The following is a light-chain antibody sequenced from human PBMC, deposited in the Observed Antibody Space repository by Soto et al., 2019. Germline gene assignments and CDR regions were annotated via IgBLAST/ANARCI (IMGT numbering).Light chain of an antibody. CDR3: QQSYNTPRT. CDR2: SAT. Sequence: DIQMTQSPSSLSASVGDTVTITCRASQRVSIFLNWYQQKPGKAPKLLIYSATSLQSGVPSRFRASFFGTDFTLTISSLQPEDFATYYCQQSYNTPRTFGQGTKVEVK. V-gene: IGKV1-39*01. J-gene: IGKJ1*01. CDR1: QRVSIF.